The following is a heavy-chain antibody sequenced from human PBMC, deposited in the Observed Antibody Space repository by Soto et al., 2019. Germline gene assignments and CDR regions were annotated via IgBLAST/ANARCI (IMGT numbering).Heavy chain of an antibody. Sequence: QVQLLESGGGLVKPGGSLRLSCAASGFIFRDFYMSWIRQVPGKGLEWLSKISSSSSSTDYADSVKGRFTISRDNAKNSLYLQRGSLRAEDTAFYYGARDRGGGSIFGGHYGMDVWGQGTTVTVSS. CDR1: GFIFRDFY. D-gene: IGHD3-3*01. V-gene: IGHV3-11*06. J-gene: IGHJ6*02. CDR2: ISSSSSST. CDR3: ARDRGGGSIFGGHYGMDV.